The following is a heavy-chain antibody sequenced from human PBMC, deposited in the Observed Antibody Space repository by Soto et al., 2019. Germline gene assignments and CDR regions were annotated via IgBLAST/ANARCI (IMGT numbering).Heavy chain of an antibody. V-gene: IGHV4-59*08. CDR1: GGSIISYY. CDR3: ARGTFWSGYYFPFDY. D-gene: IGHD3-3*01. CDR2: IYYSGST. Sequence: PSETLALTCTVSGGSIISYYCSWIRQRPGKGLEWIGYIYYSGSTNYNPSLKSRVTISVDTSKNQFSLKLSSVTAADTAVYYCARGTFWSGYYFPFDYWGQGTLVTVSS. J-gene: IGHJ4*02.